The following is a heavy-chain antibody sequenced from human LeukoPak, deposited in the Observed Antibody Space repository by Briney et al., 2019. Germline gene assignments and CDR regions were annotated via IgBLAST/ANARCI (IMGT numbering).Heavy chain of an antibody. D-gene: IGHD4-17*01. J-gene: IGHJ4*02. CDR2: MNPNSGNT. CDR1: GYTFTSYD. CDR3: ARRVSYGDFDY. V-gene: IGHV1-8*01. Sequence: GASVKVSSKTSGYTFTSYDVNWVRQATGQGLEWMGWMNPNSGNTGYAQKFQGRVTITRNTSISTAYMQLSSLRSEETAVYYCARRVSYGDFDYWGQGTLVTVSS.